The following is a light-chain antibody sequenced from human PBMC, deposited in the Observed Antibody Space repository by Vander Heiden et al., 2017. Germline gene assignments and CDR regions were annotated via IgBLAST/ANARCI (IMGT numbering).Light chain of an antibody. Sequence: EIVMTQSPAPLSVSPGERVTLSCRASQRVSSNLAWYQQKPGQAPRLLIYGASTRATGIPARFSGSGSGTEFTLTVSSLQSEDSAVYYCQHYNNWPRTFGQGTKVEIK. J-gene: IGKJ1*01. CDR2: GAS. CDR3: QHYNNWPRT. CDR1: QRVSSN. V-gene: IGKV3-15*01.